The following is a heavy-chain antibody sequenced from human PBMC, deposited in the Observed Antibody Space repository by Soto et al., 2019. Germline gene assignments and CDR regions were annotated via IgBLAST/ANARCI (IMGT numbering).Heavy chain of an antibody. J-gene: IGHJ4*02. Sequence: SGTLSLTCTVSGGCISSGDYYWSWIRQPPGKGLEWIGYIYYSGSTYYDPSLKSRVTISVDTSKNQFSLKLSSVTAADTAVYYCARWWFGEFFDYWGQGTLVTVSS. D-gene: IGHD3-10*01. CDR2: IYYSGST. CDR3: ARWWFGEFFDY. CDR1: GGCISSGDYY. V-gene: IGHV4-30-4*01.